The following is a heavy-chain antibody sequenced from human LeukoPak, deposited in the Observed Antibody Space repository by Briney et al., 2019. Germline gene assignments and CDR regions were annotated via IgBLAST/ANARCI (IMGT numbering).Heavy chain of an antibody. J-gene: IGHJ4*02. V-gene: IGHV5-10-1*01. CDR2: IDPSDSYT. CDR3: ARVRLWFGEPSHFDY. Sequence: GESLRISCKGSGYRFTSYWISWVRPMPGKGLEWMGRIDPSDSYTNYSPSFQGHVTISADKSISTAYLQWSSLKASDTAMYYCARVRLWFGEPSHFDYWGQGTLVTVSS. CDR1: GYRFTSYW. D-gene: IGHD3-10*01.